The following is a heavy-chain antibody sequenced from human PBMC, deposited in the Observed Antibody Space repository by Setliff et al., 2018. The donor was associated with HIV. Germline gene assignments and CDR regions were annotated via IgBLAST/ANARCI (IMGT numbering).Heavy chain of an antibody. Sequence: SETLSLTCAVSGGSISSSNWWSWVRQPPGKGLEWIGEIYHSGSTNYNPSLKSRVTISVVTSKNQFSLKLSSVTAADTAVYYCARSVGYSYGTGYWGQGTLVTVS. V-gene: IGHV4-4*02. J-gene: IGHJ4*02. CDR3: ARSVGYSYGTGY. CDR2: IYHSGST. D-gene: IGHD5-18*01. CDR1: GGSISSSNW.